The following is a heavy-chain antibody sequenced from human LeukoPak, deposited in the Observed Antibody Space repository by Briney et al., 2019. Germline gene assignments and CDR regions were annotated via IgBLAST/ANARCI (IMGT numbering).Heavy chain of an antibody. CDR3: ARALGGAAAYDAFDI. Sequence: ASVKVSCKASGYTFTGYYMHWVRQAPGQGLEWMGWINPNSGGTNYAQKFQGRVTMTRDTSISTAYMELSRLRSDDTAVYYCARALGGAAAYDAFDIWGQGTMVTVSS. J-gene: IGHJ3*02. V-gene: IGHV1-2*02. CDR1: GYTFTGYY. D-gene: IGHD6-13*01. CDR2: INPNSGGT.